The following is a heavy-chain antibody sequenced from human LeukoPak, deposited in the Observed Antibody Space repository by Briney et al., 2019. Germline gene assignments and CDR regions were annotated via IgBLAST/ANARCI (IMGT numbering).Heavy chain of an antibody. D-gene: IGHD3-10*01. Sequence: SETLSLTCTVSGGSISSSSYYWGWIRQPPGKGLEWIGYIYYSGSTNYNTSLKSRVTISVDTPQNQFSLKLSSVTAADTAVYYCARLYSGPWYCYYSMDVWGKGTTLTVSS. J-gene: IGHJ6*03. CDR1: GGSISSSSYY. CDR2: IYYSGST. V-gene: IGHV4-61*05. CDR3: ARLYSGPWYCYYSMDV.